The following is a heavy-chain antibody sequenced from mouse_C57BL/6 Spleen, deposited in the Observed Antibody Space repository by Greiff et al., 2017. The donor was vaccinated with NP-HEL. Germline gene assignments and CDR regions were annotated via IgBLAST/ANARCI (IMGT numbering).Heavy chain of an antibody. CDR1: GFTFSSYG. CDR2: ISSVGSYT. CDR3: ARHGDYGNSAWFAY. D-gene: IGHD2-1*01. V-gene: IGHV5-6*01. Sequence: EVQGVESGGDLVKPGGSLKLSCAASGFTFSSYGMSWVRQTPDKRLEWVATISSVGSYTYYPDSVKGRFTISRDNAKNTLYLQMSSLKSEDTAMYYGARHGDYGNSAWFAYWGQGTLVTVSA. J-gene: IGHJ3*01.